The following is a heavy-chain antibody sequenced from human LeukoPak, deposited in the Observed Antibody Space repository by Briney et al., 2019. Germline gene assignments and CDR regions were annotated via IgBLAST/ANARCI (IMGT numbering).Heavy chain of an antibody. D-gene: IGHD3-3*01. CDR1: GFTFSRYE. J-gene: IGHJ4*02. V-gene: IGHV3-48*03. Sequence: GGSLRLSCAASGFTFSRYEMNWVRQAPGKGLEWVSYISSSGSSIYYADSVKGRFTIPRDNAKNLLFLQMNSLRAEDTAIYHCARSLFPFFDYWGQGSLVTVSS. CDR2: ISSSGSSI. CDR3: ARSLFPFFDY.